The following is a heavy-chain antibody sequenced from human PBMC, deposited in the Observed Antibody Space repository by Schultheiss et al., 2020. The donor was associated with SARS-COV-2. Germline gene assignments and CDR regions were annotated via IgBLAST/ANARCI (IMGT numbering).Heavy chain of an antibody. D-gene: IGHD1-26*01. J-gene: IGHJ3*02. CDR2: ISWNSGSI. CDR3: ARDEWGAFDI. V-gene: IGHV3-9*01. CDR1: GFTFDDYA. Sequence: GGSLRLSCAASGFTFDDYAMHWVRQAPGKGLEWVSGISWNSGSIGYADSVKGRFTISRDNAKNSLYLQMNSLRAEDTAVYYCARDEWGAFDIWGQGTMVTV.